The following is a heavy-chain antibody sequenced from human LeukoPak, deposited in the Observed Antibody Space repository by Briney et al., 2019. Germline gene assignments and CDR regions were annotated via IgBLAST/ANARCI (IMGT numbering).Heavy chain of an antibody. Sequence: PSETLSLTCTVSGGSISSYYWSWIRQPPGKGLEWIGYIYYSGSTSYNPSLKSRVTISVDTSKNQFSLKLSSVTAADTAVYYCARDYRPEGDYYMDVWGKGTTVTVSS. D-gene: IGHD3-16*02. J-gene: IGHJ6*03. CDR3: ARDYRPEGDYYMDV. V-gene: IGHV4-59*01. CDR1: GGSISSYY. CDR2: IYYSGST.